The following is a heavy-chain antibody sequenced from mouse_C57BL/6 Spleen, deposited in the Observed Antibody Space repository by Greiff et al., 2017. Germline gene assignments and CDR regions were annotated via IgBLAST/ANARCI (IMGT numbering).Heavy chain of an antibody. D-gene: IGHD3-3*01. CDR2: IDPETGGT. CDR3: TRKGQDYFAY. Sequence: QVQLKESGAELVRPGASVTLSCKASGYTFTDYEMHWVKQTPVHGLEWIGAIDPETGGTAYNQKFKGKAILTADKSSSTAYMELRSLTSEDSAVYYCTRKGQDYFAYWGQGTTLTVSS. J-gene: IGHJ2*01. CDR1: GYTFTDYE. V-gene: IGHV1-15*01.